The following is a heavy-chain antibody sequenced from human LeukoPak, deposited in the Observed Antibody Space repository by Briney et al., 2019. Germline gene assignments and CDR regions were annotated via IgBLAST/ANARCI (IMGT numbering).Heavy chain of an antibody. Sequence: GGSLRLSCAASGFTFSSYAMHWVSQAPGKGLEWVAVISYDGSNKYYADSVKGRFTISRDNSKNALYLQMNSLRAEDTAVYYCAVLEMAQPAHDYWGQGTLVTVSS. D-gene: IGHD5-24*01. V-gene: IGHV3-30-3*01. CDR2: ISYDGSNK. CDR3: AVLEMAQPAHDY. J-gene: IGHJ4*02. CDR1: GFTFSSYA.